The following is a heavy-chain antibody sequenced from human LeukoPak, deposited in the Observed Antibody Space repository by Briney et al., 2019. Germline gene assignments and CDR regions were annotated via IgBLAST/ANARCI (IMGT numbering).Heavy chain of an antibody. V-gene: IGHV3-30*18. CDR1: GFTFSNYG. CDR3: AKDLRFLEWLSPFDY. D-gene: IGHD3-3*01. Sequence: PGGSLRLSCAASGFTFSNYGMHWVRQAPGKGLEWVAIISYDGSNKYYADSVKGRFTISKDNSKNTLYLQMNSLRAEDTAVYYCAKDLRFLEWLSPFDYWGQGTLVTVSS. CDR2: ISYDGSNK. J-gene: IGHJ4*02.